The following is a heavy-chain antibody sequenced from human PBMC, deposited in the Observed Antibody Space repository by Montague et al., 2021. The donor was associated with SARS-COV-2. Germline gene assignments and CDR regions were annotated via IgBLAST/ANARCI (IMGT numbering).Heavy chain of an antibody. J-gene: IGHJ3*02. CDR2: IYYSGST. CDR1: GGSISSSSHY. CDR3: ARHSGRDPTFGVITIPDAFDI. V-gene: IGHV4-39*01. D-gene: IGHD3-3*01. Sequence: SETLSLTCTVSGGSISSSSHYWGWIRQPPGKGLDWIGSIYYSGSTYYNPSLKSRVTIYVDTSKNQFSLKLSSVTAADTAVYYCARHSGRDPTFGVITIPDAFDIWGQGTTVTASS.